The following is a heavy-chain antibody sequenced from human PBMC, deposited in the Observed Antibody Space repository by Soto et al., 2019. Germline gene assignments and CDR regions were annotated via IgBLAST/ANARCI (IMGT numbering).Heavy chain of an antibody. J-gene: IGHJ4*02. V-gene: IGHV2-5*02. CDR1: GFSVSSNGAR. CDR3: VHGTLGSYGHVYFDY. D-gene: IGHD5-18*01. CDR2: IYWDDDK. Sequence: SGPTLVNPTQTRTLTCSLSGFSVSSNGARVGWIRQPPGKALEWLALIYWDDDKKYNPSLKSRLTITKDTSENQVVLTLTDVDPADTATYYCVHGTLGSYGHVYFDYWGQGTLVTVSS.